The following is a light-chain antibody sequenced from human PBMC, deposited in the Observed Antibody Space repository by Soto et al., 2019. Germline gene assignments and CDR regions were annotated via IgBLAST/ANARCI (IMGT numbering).Light chain of an antibody. Sequence: QSALTQPRSVSGSPGQSVTISCTGTSSDVGGYNYVSWYQQHPGKAPKLMIYDVSKRPSGVPDRFSGSKSGNTASLTISGLQAEEEADYYCCSYAGSYPWVFGGGTQLTVL. CDR3: CSYAGSYPWV. CDR2: DVS. CDR1: SSDVGGYNY. J-gene: IGLJ3*02. V-gene: IGLV2-11*01.